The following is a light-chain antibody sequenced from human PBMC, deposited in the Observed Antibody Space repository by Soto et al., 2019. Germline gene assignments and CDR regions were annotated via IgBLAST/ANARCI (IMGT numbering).Light chain of an antibody. Sequence: EIVLTQSPATLSLSPGERATLSCRASHSVYSSLAWYQQKPGQAPRLLIYDASNRATGIPVRFSGSGSGTDFTLTISSLEPEDFAVYSCHHLSVWPTFGRGTKLEIK. V-gene: IGKV3-11*01. CDR3: HHLSVWPT. J-gene: IGKJ1*01. CDR2: DAS. CDR1: HSVYSS.